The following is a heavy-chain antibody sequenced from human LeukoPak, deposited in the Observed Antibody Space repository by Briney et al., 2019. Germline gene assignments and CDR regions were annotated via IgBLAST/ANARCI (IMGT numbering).Heavy chain of an antibody. CDR1: GFSFSSYP. D-gene: IGHD2-2*01. V-gene: IGHV3-30-3*01. Sequence: GGSLRLSCAASGFSFSSYPLHWVRQAPGKGLEWVAVISYDGNIKLYTDSVKGRFTISRDSSKNTLFLQMNGLRAEDTAVYYCAKDGIVPAAMVSNWFDPWGQGTLVTVSS. J-gene: IGHJ5*02. CDR2: ISYDGNIK. CDR3: AKDGIVPAAMVSNWFDP.